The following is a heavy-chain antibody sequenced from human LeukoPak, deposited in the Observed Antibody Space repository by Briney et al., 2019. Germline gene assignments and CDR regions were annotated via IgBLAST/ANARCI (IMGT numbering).Heavy chain of an antibody. D-gene: IGHD1-26*01. CDR1: GFTFSSYG. J-gene: IGHJ3*02. CDR3: ASVQYDGTYSHAFDI. Sequence: GGSLRLSCAASGFTFSSYGMHWVRQAPGKGLKWVAFILYDGSNKYYTDSVKGRFTISRDNSKNTLYLQMDSLRTEDTAVYYCASVQYDGTYSHAFDIWGQGTMVTVSS. CDR2: ILYDGSNK. V-gene: IGHV3-30*02.